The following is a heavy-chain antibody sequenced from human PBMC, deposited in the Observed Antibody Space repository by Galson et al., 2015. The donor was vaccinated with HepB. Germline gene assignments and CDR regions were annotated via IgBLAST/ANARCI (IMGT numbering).Heavy chain of an antibody. D-gene: IGHD6-19*01. J-gene: IGHJ4*02. Sequence: SVKVSCKASGYTFTSYGISWVRQAPGQGLEWMGWISAYNGNTNYAQKLQGRVTMTTDTSTSTAYMELRSLRSDDTAVYYCARGGIGNMRLTAVADGMIDYWGQGTLVTVSS. CDR2: ISAYNGNT. CDR1: GYTFTSYG. CDR3: ARGGIGNMRLTAVADGMIDY. V-gene: IGHV1-18*01.